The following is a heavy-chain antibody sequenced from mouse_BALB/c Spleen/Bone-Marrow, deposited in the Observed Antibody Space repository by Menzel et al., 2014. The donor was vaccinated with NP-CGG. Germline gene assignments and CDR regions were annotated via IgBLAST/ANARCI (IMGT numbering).Heavy chain of an antibody. J-gene: IGHJ4*01. CDR1: GYTFTDYV. CDR3: ATDRSFPAMDY. D-gene: IGHD1-1*01. CDR2: IDPGRGSS. Sequence: QVQLQQSGPELVKPGASVKMSCKASGYTFTDYVISWVKQRTGQGLEWIGEIDPGRGSSFYNEKFKAKATLTADKSSNTAYMHLISLTSYHSSVYFCATDRSFPAMDYWGQRTSLTVSS. V-gene: IGHV1-77*01.